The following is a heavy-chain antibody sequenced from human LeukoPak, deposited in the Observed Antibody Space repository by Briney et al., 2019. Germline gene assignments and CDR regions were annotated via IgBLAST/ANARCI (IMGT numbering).Heavy chain of an antibody. CDR1: GFILSDYY. CDR3: VRDRSTYYFDSSGQWDFDY. D-gene: IGHD3-22*01. J-gene: IGHJ4*02. CDR2: ISTSDRTT. V-gene: IGHV3-11*04. Sequence: GGSLRLSCAASGFILSDYYMSWIRQAPGKGLEWVAYISTSDRTTYYADSVKGRFTISRDNAKNSLYLQMNTLRPEDSAVYYCVRDRSTYYFDSSGQWDFDYWGQGNLVTVSS.